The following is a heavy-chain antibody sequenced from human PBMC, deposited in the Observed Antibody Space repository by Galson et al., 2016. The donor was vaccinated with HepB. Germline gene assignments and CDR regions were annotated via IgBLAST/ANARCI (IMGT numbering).Heavy chain of an antibody. D-gene: IGHD6-13*01. J-gene: IGHJ4*02. CDR2: IGPGGDP. CDR1: GFTFSSYD. Sequence: SLRLSCAASGFTFSSYDMHWVRQGTGKGLEWVSAIGPGGDPYYPGSVRGRFTISRENAKNPLYLQMNSLRVEDTAVYYCTRDWGSSWCLHWGQGTQVTVSS. V-gene: IGHV3-13*05. CDR3: TRDWGSSWCLH.